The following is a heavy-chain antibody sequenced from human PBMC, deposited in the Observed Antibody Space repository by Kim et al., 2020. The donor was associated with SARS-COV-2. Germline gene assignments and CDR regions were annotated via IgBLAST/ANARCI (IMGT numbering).Heavy chain of an antibody. CDR2: ISSSGSTI. J-gene: IGHJ6*02. Sequence: GGSLRLSCAASGFTFSSYEMNWVRQAPGKGLEWVSYISSSGSTIYYADSVKGRFTISRDNAKNSLYLQMNSLRAEDTAVYYCARDLSQPPNYDFWSGYYYYYYGMDVWGQGTTVTVSS. CDR1: GFTFSSYE. D-gene: IGHD3-3*01. V-gene: IGHV3-48*03. CDR3: ARDLSQPPNYDFWSGYYYYYYGMDV.